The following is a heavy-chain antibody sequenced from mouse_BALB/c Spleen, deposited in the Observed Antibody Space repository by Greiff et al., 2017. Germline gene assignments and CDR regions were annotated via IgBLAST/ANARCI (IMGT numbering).Heavy chain of an antibody. CDR2: ISNGGGST. CDR3: ARLGNYGSSYWYFDV. J-gene: IGHJ1*01. Sequence: EVQRVESGGGLVQPGGSLKLSCAASGFTFSSYTMSWVRQTPEKRLEWVAYISNGGGSTYYPDTVKGRFTISRDNAKNTLYLQMSSLKSEDTAMYYCARLGNYGSSYWYFDVWGAGTTVTVSS. D-gene: IGHD1-1*01. CDR1: GFTFSSYT. V-gene: IGHV5-12-2*01.